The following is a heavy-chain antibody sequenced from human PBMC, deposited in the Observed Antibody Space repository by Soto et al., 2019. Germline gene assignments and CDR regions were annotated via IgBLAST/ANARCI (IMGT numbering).Heavy chain of an antibody. CDR3: ARGQQLVPYYYGMDV. CDR1: GDSITSGDYY. Sequence: SETLSLTCTVSGDSITSGDYYWSWIRQHPGRGLEWIGYIFYSESTYHNPSLQSRVTILIDTSKNEFSLRLRSVTAADTAVYFCARGQQLVPYYYGMDVWGQGTTVTVSS. V-gene: IGHV4-31*03. D-gene: IGHD6-13*01. J-gene: IGHJ6*02. CDR2: IFYSEST.